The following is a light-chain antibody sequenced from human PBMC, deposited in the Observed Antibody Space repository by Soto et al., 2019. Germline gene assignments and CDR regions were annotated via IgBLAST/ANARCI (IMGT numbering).Light chain of an antibody. J-gene: IGKJ5*01. CDR2: DAS. Sequence: EVVLTQSPGTLSLSQGDRATLSCRASQSVSNDYVAWVQQKPGQAPRLLIYDASTRATGIPDRFSGSGSGTDFTLTISRLEPEDFAVYYCQQYGSSPPIPFGQGTRLEIK. V-gene: IGKV3-20*01. CDR1: QSVSNDY. CDR3: QQYGSSPPIP.